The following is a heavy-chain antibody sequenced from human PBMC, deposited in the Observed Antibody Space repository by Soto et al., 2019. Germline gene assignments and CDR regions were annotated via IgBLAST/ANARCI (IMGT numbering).Heavy chain of an antibody. CDR3: ARGVWSLPAGYQCYYGMDV. Sequence: ASVKVSCKASGYTFTGYYMHWVRQAPGQGLEWMGWINPNSGGTNYAQKFQGWVTMTRDTSISTAYMELSRLRSDDTAVYYCARGVWSLPAGYQCYYGMDVWGQGTSVTVSS. J-gene: IGHJ6*02. D-gene: IGHD2-2*01. V-gene: IGHV1-2*04. CDR1: GYTFTGYY. CDR2: INPNSGGT.